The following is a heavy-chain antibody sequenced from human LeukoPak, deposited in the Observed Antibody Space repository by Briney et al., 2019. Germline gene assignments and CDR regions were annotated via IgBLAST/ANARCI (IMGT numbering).Heavy chain of an antibody. V-gene: IGHV3-23*01. J-gene: IGHJ4*02. CDR3: AKDWTTVVTPKGYYFDS. D-gene: IGHD4-23*01. CDR2: ISTTGGST. Sequence: GGSLRLACAASGFSFNNYAMSWVRQAPGKGLEWVSAISTTGGSTYYADSVKGRFTVSRDNSKNTLSLQMDSLRVEDTALYYCAKDWTTVVTPKGYYFDSWGQGTLVTVSS. CDR1: GFSFNNYA.